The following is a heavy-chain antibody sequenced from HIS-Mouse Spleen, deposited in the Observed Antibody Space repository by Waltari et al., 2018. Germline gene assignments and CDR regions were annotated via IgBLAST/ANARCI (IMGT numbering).Heavy chain of an antibody. CDR3: ARAPTGFLEWFDAFDI. J-gene: IGHJ3*02. CDR2: IYYSGST. V-gene: IGHV4-39*07. D-gene: IGHD3-3*01. CDR1: GGSISSSCYY. Sequence: QLQLQESGPGLVKPSETLSLTCTVSGGSISSSCYYWGWIRQPPGKGLEWIGSIYYSGSTYYNPSLNVRVTISVDTSKNQFSLKLSSVTAADTAVYYCARAPTGFLEWFDAFDIWGQGTMVTVSS.